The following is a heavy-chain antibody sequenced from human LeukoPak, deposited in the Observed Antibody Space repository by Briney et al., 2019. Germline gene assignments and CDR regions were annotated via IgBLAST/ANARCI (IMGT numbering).Heavy chain of an antibody. CDR2: IYYSGST. D-gene: IGHD6-19*01. CDR1: GGSISSSSYY. J-gene: IGHJ4*02. Sequence: SETLTLTCTVSGGSISSSSYYWGWIRQPPGKGLEWIGSIYYSGSTYHNPSLKSRVTISVDTSKNQFSLKLSSVTAADTAVYYCAKARYLAVAGTIDYWGQGTLVTASS. CDR3: AKARYLAVAGTIDY. V-gene: IGHV4-39*01.